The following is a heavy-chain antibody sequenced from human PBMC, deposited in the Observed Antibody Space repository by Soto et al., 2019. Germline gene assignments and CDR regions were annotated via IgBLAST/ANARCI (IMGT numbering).Heavy chain of an antibody. J-gene: IGHJ4*02. D-gene: IGHD2-2*01. Sequence: QVQLVESGGGVVQPGRSLRLSCAASGFTFSSYAMHWVRQPPGTGLEWVAVISYDGSNKYYADSVKGRFTISRDNSKNTLYGRMRSLRVEDRAVYYCARGGTGGGLGDCSSTSCSPVGCRYWGQGSLVTVAS. CDR1: GFTFSSYA. CDR3: ARGGTGGGLGDCSSTSCSPVGCRY. CDR2: ISYDGSNK. V-gene: IGHV3-30-3*01.